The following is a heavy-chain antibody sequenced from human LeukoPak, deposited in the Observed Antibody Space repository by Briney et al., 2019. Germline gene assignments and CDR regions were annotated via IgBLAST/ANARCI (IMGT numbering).Heavy chain of an antibody. CDR1: GDSISSSY. CDR3: AGGVRYSSGWNNWFDP. CDR2: IYTSGST. V-gene: IGHV4-4*07. Sequence: SETLSLTCTVSGDSISSSYWSWIRQPAGKGLEWIGRIYTSGSTNYNPSLKSRVIMSLDTSENQFSLKLSSVTAADTAIYYCAGGVRYSSGWNNWFDPWGQGTLVTVSS. D-gene: IGHD6-19*01. J-gene: IGHJ5*02.